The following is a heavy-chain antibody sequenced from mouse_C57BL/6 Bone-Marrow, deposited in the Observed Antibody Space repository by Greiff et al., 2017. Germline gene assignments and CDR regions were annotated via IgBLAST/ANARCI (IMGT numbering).Heavy chain of an antibody. D-gene: IGHD2-4*01. V-gene: IGHV5-4*01. CDR2: ISDGGSYT. Sequence: EVQGVESGGGLVKPGGSLKLSCAASGFTFSSYAMSWVRQTPEKRLEWVATISDGGSYTYYPDNVKGRFTISRDNAKNNLYLQMSHLKSEDTAMYYCARDGPIYYDYFDYWGQGTTLTVSS. CDR3: ARDGPIYYDYFDY. J-gene: IGHJ2*01. CDR1: GFTFSSYA.